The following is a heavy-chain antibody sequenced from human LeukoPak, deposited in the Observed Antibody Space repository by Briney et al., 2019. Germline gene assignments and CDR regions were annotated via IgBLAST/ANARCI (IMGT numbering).Heavy chain of an antibody. CDR1: GGSIDRSSYY. J-gene: IGHJ4*02. V-gene: IGHV4-39*01. CDR3: ARHGSIATGAFTY. CDR2: IYYSGGT. Sequence: PSETLSLTCSVSGGSIDRSSYYWGWTRQPPGKGLEWIGSIYYSGGTYYNPSLKSRVTISVDTSRNQFSLKLGPLTAADTAVYYCARHGSIATGAFTYWGQGTLVTVSS. D-gene: IGHD6-13*01.